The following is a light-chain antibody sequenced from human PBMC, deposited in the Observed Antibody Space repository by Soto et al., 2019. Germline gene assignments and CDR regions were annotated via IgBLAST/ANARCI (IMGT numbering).Light chain of an antibody. CDR1: SSNIGSNY. V-gene: IGLV1-47*01. CDR2: RNN. CDR3: AALDDSLSGVV. J-gene: IGLJ2*01. Sequence: QSVLTQPPSASGTPGQRVTIPCSGSSSNIGSNYVYWYQQLPGTAPKLLIYRNNQRPSGVPDRFSGSKSGTSASLAISVLRSEDEADYYCAALDDSLSGVVFGGGTKLTVL.